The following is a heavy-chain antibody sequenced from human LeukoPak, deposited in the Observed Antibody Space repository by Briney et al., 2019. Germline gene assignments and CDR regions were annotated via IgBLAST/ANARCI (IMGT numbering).Heavy chain of an antibody. CDR1: GFTVSSNY. CDR2: ISGSGTST. Sequence: PGGSLRLSCAASGFTVSSNYMSWVRQAPGKGLEWVSVISGSGTSTYYADSVKGRFTISRDNSKNTLSLQMNSLRAEDTAVYYCAKDLYYGSGSKFDDWGQGTLVTVSS. D-gene: IGHD3-10*01. J-gene: IGHJ4*02. CDR3: AKDLYYGSGSKFDD. V-gene: IGHV3-53*01.